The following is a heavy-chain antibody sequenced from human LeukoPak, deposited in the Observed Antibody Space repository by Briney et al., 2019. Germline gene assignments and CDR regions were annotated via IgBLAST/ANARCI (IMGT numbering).Heavy chain of an antibody. D-gene: IGHD2-2*01. CDR2: TIPIFGTA. CDR3: ARAAAGVVPAAIAWFDP. J-gene: IGHJ5*02. CDR1: GGTFSSYA. V-gene: IGHV1-69*05. Sequence: GSSVKVSCKASGGTFSSYAISWVRQAPGQGLEWMGGTIPIFGTANYAQKFQGRVTITTDESTSTAYMELSSLRSEDTAVYYCARAAAGVVPAAIAWFDPWGQGTLVTVSS.